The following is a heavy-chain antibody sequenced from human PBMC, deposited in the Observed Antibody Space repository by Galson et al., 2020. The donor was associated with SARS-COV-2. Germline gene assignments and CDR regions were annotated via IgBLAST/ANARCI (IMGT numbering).Heavy chain of an antibody. J-gene: IGHJ6*02. Sequence: SETLSLTCAVYGGSFSGHYWSWIRQPPGKGLEWIGEINHSGSTNYNPSLKSRVTISVDTSKNQFSLKLSSVTAADTAVYYCARVWGITMVRGVIKDPYYYYYGMDVWGQGTTVTVSS. CDR3: ARVWGITMVRGVIKDPYYYYYGMDV. V-gene: IGHV4-34*01. D-gene: IGHD3-10*01. CDR2: INHSGST. CDR1: GGSFSGHY.